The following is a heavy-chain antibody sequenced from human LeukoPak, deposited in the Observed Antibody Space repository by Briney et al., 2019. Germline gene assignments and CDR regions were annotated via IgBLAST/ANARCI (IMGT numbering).Heavy chain of an antibody. CDR3: ARVYSSSSFYYYYYMDV. J-gene: IGHJ6*03. V-gene: IGHV1-18*01. CDR1: GYTFNNYG. Sequence: PLASVKVSCKASGYTFNNYGISWVRQAPGPGLEWMGWISADNGKTNYAQKFQGRVTLTTATSTRTAYMELRGLRSDDSAVYYCARVYSSSSFYYYYYMDVWGEGTTVTVSS. D-gene: IGHD6-6*01. CDR2: ISADNGKT.